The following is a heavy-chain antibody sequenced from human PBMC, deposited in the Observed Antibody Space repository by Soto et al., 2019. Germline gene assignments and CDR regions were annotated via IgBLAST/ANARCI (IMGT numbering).Heavy chain of an antibody. Sequence: GSLRLSCVASEFTFSNYWMSWVRQAPGKGLEWVGRIKSKTDGGTTDYAAPVKGRFTISRDDSKNTLYLQMNSLKTEDTAVYYCTTDYYDSSGYYPLRYWGQGTLVTVSS. V-gene: IGHV3-15*01. CDR1: EFTFSNYW. CDR3: TTDYYDSSGYYPLRY. J-gene: IGHJ4*02. D-gene: IGHD3-22*01. CDR2: IKSKTDGGTT.